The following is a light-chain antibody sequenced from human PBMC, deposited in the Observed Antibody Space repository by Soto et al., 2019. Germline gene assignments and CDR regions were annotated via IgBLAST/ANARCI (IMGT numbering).Light chain of an antibody. J-gene: IGLJ1*01. Sequence: QSALTQPPSASGPPGQSVAISCTGTSSDVGGYNYVSWYQQHPGKAPKLMIYEVNKRPSGLPDRFSGSKSGNTASLTVSGLQAEDEADYYCSSYAGSSNVFGTGTKVTVL. V-gene: IGLV2-8*01. CDR3: SSYAGSSNV. CDR2: EVN. CDR1: SSDVGGYNY.